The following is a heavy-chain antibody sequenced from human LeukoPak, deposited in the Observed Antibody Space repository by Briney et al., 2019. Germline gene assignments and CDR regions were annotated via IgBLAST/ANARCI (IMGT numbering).Heavy chain of an antibody. CDR2: IYYSGTT. D-gene: IGHD3-10*01. Sequence: SETLSLTCTVSGGSITSYYWSWIRQPPGKGLECIGYIYYSGTTYYNPSLKSRVTISVDTSKDQFSLKLSSVTAADTAVYYCARGITMVLWGQGTLVTVSS. J-gene: IGHJ4*02. CDR3: ARGITMVL. V-gene: IGHV4-59*01. CDR1: GGSITSYY.